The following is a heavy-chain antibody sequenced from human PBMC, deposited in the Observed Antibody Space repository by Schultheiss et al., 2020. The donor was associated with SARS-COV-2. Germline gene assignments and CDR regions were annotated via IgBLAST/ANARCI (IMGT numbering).Heavy chain of an antibody. J-gene: IGHJ4*02. V-gene: IGHV3-30*18. CDR1: GFTFSSYG. D-gene: IGHD2-21*01. CDR3: AKDQVNDY. CDR2: ISYDGSNK. Sequence: GGSLRLSCAASGFTFSSYGMHWVRQAPGKGLEWVAVISYDGSNKYYGDSVKGRFTISRDNSKNTLYLQMNSLRAEDTAVYFCAKDQVNDYWGQGTLVTVSS.